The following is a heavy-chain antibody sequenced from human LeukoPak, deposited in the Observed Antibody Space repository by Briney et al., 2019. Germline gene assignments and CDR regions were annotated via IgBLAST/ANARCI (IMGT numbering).Heavy chain of an antibody. J-gene: IGHJ5*02. D-gene: IGHD6-19*01. Sequence: SETLSLTCAVYGGSFSGYYWSWIRQPPGKGLEWIGEINHSGSTNYNPSLKSRVTISVDTSKNQFSLKLSSVTAADTAVYYCAGQVLYSSGSPWGWFDPWGQGTLVTVSS. V-gene: IGHV4-34*01. CDR3: AGQVLYSSGSPWGWFDP. CDR2: INHSGST. CDR1: GGSFSGYY.